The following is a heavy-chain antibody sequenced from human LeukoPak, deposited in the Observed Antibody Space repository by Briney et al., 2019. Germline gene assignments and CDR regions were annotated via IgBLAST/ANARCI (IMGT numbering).Heavy chain of an antibody. CDR1: GGSINNYY. CDR2: IHYSGST. CDR3: ARGYSSSWYYFDY. Sequence: SETLSLTCTVSGGSINNYYWSRIRQPPGKGLEWIGYIHYSGSTNYNPSLKSRATISVDTSKSQFSLKLSSVTAADTAIYYCARGYSSSWYYFDYWGQGTLVTVSS. J-gene: IGHJ4*02. V-gene: IGHV4-59*08. D-gene: IGHD6-13*01.